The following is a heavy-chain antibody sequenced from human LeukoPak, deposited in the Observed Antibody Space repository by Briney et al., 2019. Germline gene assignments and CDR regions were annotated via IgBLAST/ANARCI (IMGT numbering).Heavy chain of an antibody. J-gene: IGHJ2*01. D-gene: IGHD4-17*01. CDR3: ARVSTDYGDYWYFDL. CDR1: SGSISSGGYS. V-gene: IGHV4-30-2*01. Sequence: SETLSLTCAVSSGSISSGGYSWSWIRQPPGKGLEWIGYIYHSGSTYYNPSLKSRVTISVDRSKNQFSLKLSSVTAADTAVYYCARVSTDYGDYWYFDLWGRGTLVTVSS. CDR2: IYHSGST.